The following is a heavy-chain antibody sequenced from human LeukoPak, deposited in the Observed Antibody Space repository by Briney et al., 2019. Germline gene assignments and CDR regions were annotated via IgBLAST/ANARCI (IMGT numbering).Heavy chain of an antibody. D-gene: IGHD5-24*01. Sequence: SETLSLTCTVSGGSISSYYWSWIRQPPGKGLEWIGYIYYSGSTNYNPSLKSRVTISVDTSKNQFSLKLSSVTAADTAVYYCARHPPSPNGYLAYWGQGTLVTVSS. CDR2: IYYSGST. CDR3: ARHPPSPNGYLAY. CDR1: GGSISSYY. V-gene: IGHV4-59*08. J-gene: IGHJ4*02.